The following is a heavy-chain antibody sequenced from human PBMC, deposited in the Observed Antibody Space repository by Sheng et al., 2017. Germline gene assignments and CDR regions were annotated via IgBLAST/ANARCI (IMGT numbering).Heavy chain of an antibody. CDR1: GFTFSSYG. D-gene: IGHD1-1*01. Sequence: ESGGGVVQPGRSLRLSCAASGFTFSSYGMHWVRQAPGKGLEWVAVIWYDGSNKYYADSVKGRFTISRDNSKNTLYLQMNSLRAEDTAVYYCASSFERPPLHYYYYGMDVWDQGPTV. V-gene: IGHV3-33*01. CDR2: IWYDGSNK. J-gene: IGHJ6*02. CDR3: ASSFERPPLHYYYYGMDV.